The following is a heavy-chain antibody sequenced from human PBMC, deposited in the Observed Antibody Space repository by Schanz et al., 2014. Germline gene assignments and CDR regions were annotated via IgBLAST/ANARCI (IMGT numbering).Heavy chain of an antibody. V-gene: IGHV1-2*02. Sequence: QVQLVQSGAEVKKPGASVKVSCKASGYTFTGYYMHWVLQAPGQGLEWMGWINPNSGGTNYAQKFQGRVTMTRDTSISTAYMELSRLRSDDTAVYYCARAGQDFEYSSLSPIWYFDLWGRGTLVTVSS. J-gene: IGHJ2*01. D-gene: IGHD6-6*01. CDR1: GYTFTGYY. CDR2: INPNSGGT. CDR3: ARAGQDFEYSSLSPIWYFDL.